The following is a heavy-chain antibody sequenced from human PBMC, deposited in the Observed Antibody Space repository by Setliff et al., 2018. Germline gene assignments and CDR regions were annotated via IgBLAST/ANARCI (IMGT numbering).Heavy chain of an antibody. CDR1: GFTFSSYS. Sequence: GGSLRLSCTASGFTFSSYSMNWVRQAPGKGLEWVSSISSSSSYIYYADSVKGRFTISRDNAKNSLYLQMNSLRAEDTAVYYCARVGKAWRYYMDVWGKGTTFTVSS. CDR2: ISSSSSYI. D-gene: IGHD7-27*01. V-gene: IGHV3-21*01. J-gene: IGHJ6*03. CDR3: ARVGKAWRYYMDV.